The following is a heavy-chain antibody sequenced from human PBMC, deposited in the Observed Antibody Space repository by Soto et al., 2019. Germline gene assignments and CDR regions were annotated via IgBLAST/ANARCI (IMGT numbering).Heavy chain of an antibody. CDR1: GFTFSSYA. D-gene: IGHD3-10*01. CDR2: ISGSGGST. CDR3: AKAIRGVYAFDI. J-gene: IGHJ3*02. Sequence: GGSLRLSCAASGFTFSSYAMSWVRQAPGKVLEWVSAISGSGGSTYYADSVKGRFTISRDNSKSTLYLQMNSLRAEDTAVYYCAKAIRGVYAFDIWGQGTMVTVSS. V-gene: IGHV3-23*01.